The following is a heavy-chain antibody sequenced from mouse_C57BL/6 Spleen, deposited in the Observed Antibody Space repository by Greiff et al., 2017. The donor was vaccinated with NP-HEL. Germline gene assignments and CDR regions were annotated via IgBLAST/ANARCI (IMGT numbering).Heavy chain of an antibody. CDR2: ISSGGSYT. CDR3: ARREEGYDYDSYYAMDY. Sequence: EVKLVESGGDLVKPGGSLKLSCAASGFTFSSYGMSWVRQTPDKRLEWVATISSGGSYTYYPDSVKGRFTISRDNAKNTLYLQMSSLKSEDTAMYYCARREEGYDYDSYYAMDYWGQGTSVTVSS. J-gene: IGHJ4*01. D-gene: IGHD2-4*01. V-gene: IGHV5-6*02. CDR1: GFTFSSYG.